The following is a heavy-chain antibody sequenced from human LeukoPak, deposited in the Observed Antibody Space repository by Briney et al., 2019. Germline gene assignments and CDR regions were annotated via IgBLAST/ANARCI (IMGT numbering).Heavy chain of an antibody. V-gene: IGHV3-9*01. CDR1: GFTFDDYA. Sequence: GGSLRLSCAASGFTFDDYAMHWVRQAPGKGLEWVSGISWNSGSIGYADSAKGRFTISRDNAKNSLYLQMNSLRAEDTALYYCAKASEPVVVAASLPYYFDYWGQGTLVTVSS. CDR2: ISWNSGSI. CDR3: AKASEPVVVAASLPYYFDY. J-gene: IGHJ4*02. D-gene: IGHD2-15*01.